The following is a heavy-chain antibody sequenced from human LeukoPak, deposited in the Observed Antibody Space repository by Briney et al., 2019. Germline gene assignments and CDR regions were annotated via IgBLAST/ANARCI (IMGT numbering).Heavy chain of an antibody. CDR2: IYPGDSDT. V-gene: IGHV5-51*01. CDR3: ASTITIFGVVLKDAFDI. Sequence: GESLKISCKGSGYSFTSYWIGWERQMPGKGLEWMGIIYPGDSDTRYSPSFQGQVTISADKSISTAYLQWSSLKASDTAMYYCASTITIFGVVLKDAFDIWGQGTMVTVSS. J-gene: IGHJ3*02. CDR1: GYSFTSYW. D-gene: IGHD3-3*01.